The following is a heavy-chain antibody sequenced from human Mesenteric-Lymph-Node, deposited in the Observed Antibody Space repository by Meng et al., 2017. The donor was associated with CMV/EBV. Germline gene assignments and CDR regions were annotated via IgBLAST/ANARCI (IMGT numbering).Heavy chain of an antibody. Sequence: IAGDSVSNHGAAWSWIRQCPSRGLGWLGRTYYRSKWYNDYAVSVKSRITINPDTSKNQFSLQLNSVTPEDTAVYYCVGIRDGYNHPWGQGTLVTVSS. CDR3: VGIRDGYNHP. J-gene: IGHJ5*02. V-gene: IGHV6-1*01. CDR2: TYYRSKWYN. CDR1: GDSVSNHGAA. D-gene: IGHD5-24*01.